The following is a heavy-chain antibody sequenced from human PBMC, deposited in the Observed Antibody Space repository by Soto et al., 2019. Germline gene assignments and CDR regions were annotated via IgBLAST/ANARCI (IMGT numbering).Heavy chain of an antibody. CDR3: ARAARWLQSRYFDL. J-gene: IGHJ2*01. D-gene: IGHD5-12*01. CDR1: GFTFSNYD. CDR2: IDIAGAT. Sequence: PGGSLRLSCAASGFTFSNYDMHWVRQTTGKGLEWVSAIDIAGATYYPDSVKGRFTISGEKARNSLYLQMNSLRADDTAVYYCARAARWLQSRYFDLWGRGTLVTVSS. V-gene: IGHV3-13*01.